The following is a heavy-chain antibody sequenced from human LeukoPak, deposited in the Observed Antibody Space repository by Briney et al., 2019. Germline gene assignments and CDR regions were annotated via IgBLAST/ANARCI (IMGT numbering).Heavy chain of an antibody. J-gene: IGHJ4*02. D-gene: IGHD2-15*01. CDR3: AKGLTHYSRYDS. V-gene: IGHV3-23*01. CDR1: GFTFSSYA. Sequence: GGSLRLSCAASGFTFSSYAISWVRQAPGKGLEWVSAISGGGATSYYAESVKGRFTISRDNSKNTLYLQMNSLRAEDTAVYYCAKGLTHYSRYDSWGQGTLVTVSS. CDR2: ISGGGATS.